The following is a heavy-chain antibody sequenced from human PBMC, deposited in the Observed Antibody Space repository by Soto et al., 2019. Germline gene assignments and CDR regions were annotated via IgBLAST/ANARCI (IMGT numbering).Heavy chain of an antibody. CDR1: GGTFSKYA. Sequence: QVQLVRSGAEMQQPGASVRVSCKASGGTFSKYAFSWVRQAPGQGLEWLGGTIPMFGTPNSAQKFQGRVAISADESTATVYMELSSLRSKDTAVYFCARPLRDRNYYYGMAVWGQGTTVTVSS. D-gene: IGHD3-22*01. V-gene: IGHV1-69*01. J-gene: IGHJ6*02. CDR2: TIPMFGTP. CDR3: ARPLRDRNYYYGMAV.